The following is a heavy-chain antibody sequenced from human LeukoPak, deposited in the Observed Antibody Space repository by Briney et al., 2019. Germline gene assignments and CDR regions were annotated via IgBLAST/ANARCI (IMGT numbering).Heavy chain of an antibody. CDR1: GGSISSYY. D-gene: IGHD3-22*01. J-gene: IGHJ4*02. V-gene: IGHV4-4*07. CDR2: IYTSGST. Sequence: SETLSLTCTVSGGSISSYYWSWIRQPAGKGLEWIGRIYTSGSTNYNPSLKSRVTMSVDTSKNQFSLKLSSVTAADTAVYYCARAKYYYDSGVGDYFDYWGQGTLVTVSS. CDR3: ARAKYYYDSGVGDYFDY.